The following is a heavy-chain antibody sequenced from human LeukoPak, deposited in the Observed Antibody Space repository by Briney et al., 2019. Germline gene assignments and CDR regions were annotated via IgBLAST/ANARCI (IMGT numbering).Heavy chain of an antibody. CDR2: ISTYNGNT. J-gene: IGHJ4*02. CDR1: GYTFTSYG. Sequence: ASVKVSCKASGYTFTSYGISWVRQAPGQGLEWMGWISTYNGNTNYAQKLQGRVSMTTDTSTSTAYMELRSLRPDDTAVYYCARSSLAVAGSVFDYWGQGTLVTVS. CDR3: ARSSLAVAGSVFDY. V-gene: IGHV1-18*01. D-gene: IGHD6-19*01.